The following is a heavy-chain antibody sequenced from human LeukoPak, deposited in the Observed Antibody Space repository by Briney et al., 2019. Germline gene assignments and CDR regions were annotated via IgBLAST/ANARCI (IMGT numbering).Heavy chain of an antibody. CDR1: GGTISSYY. CDR2: IHYSGST. CDR3: ARWYSSGWAFDY. D-gene: IGHD6-19*01. J-gene: IGHJ4*02. Sequence: PTETLSLTCTVSGGTISSYYWNWIRQPPGKGLEWIGYIHYSGSTKYNPSLKSRVTISVDTSKNQFSLKLSSVTAADTAVYYCARWYSSGWAFDYWGQGTLVTVSS. V-gene: IGHV4-59*08.